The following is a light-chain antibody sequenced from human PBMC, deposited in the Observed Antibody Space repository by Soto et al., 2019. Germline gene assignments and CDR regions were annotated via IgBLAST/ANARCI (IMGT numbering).Light chain of an antibody. CDR2: DAS. V-gene: IGKV1-5*01. CDR1: QSITSW. J-gene: IGKJ1*01. CDR3: QQYNSYWT. Sequence: DIRLTQSPSALSASVADRVTITCRASQSITSWLAWYQQTPGKPPKLLIYDASTLESGVASRFSGSGSGTEFTLTISSLQPDDFATYYCQQYNSYWTFGQGTKVEIK.